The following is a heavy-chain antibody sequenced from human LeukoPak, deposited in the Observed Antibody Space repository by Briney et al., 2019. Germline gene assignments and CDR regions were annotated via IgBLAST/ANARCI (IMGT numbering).Heavy chain of an antibody. Sequence: PGGSLRLSCAASGFTFSSYWMSWVRQAPGKGLEWVANINEDGSNKWHLGSVKGRFTVSRDNARNSLYLQMNSLRAEDTAVYYCTRVIVAVPGYFDYFDFWGQGALVTVSS. V-gene: IGHV3-7*01. CDR3: TRVIVAVPGYFDYFDF. D-gene: IGHD6-19*01. CDR1: GFTFSSYW. J-gene: IGHJ4*02. CDR2: INEDGSNK.